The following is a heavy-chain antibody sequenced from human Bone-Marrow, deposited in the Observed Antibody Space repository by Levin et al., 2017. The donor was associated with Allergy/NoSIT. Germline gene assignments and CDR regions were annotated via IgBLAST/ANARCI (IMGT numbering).Heavy chain of an antibody. Sequence: SETLSLTCTVSGDSISSHHWSWIRQPPGKGLEWIGYIHHSGNTNYNTSLQSRVTMSIDTSKNQFSLRLSSVTPADTAVYYCASLRGGHEGYWGQGTLVTVST. V-gene: IGHV4-59*11. CDR1: GDSISSHH. CDR3: ASLRGGHEGY. CDR2: IHHSGNT. J-gene: IGHJ4*02. D-gene: IGHD2-15*01.